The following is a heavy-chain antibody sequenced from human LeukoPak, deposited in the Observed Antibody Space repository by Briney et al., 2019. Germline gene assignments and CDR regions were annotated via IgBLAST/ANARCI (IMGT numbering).Heavy chain of an antibody. J-gene: IGHJ4*03. CDR1: GGSFSAYY. D-gene: IGHD1-1*01. CDR3: ARGPTISETGYFDY. Sequence: SETLSLTCAVYGGSFSAYYWSWLRQSPGQGLEWFAEINHRGDTNYNPSVKSRVSISVDTSKNQFSLKVTSLTAADTAVYYCARGPTISETGYFDYWGQGTLVTVSS. CDR2: INHRGDT. V-gene: IGHV4-34*01.